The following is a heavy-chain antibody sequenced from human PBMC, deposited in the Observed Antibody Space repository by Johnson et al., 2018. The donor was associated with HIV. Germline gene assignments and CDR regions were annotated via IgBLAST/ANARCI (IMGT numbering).Heavy chain of an antibody. CDR2: IWYDGSNK. CDR3: AKVGGTTILRDAFDI. J-gene: IGHJ3*02. CDR1: GFTFSSYG. V-gene: IGHV3-33*06. Sequence: QMQLVESGGGVVQPGRSLRLSCTASGFTFSSYGMHWVRQAPGKGLEWVAVIWYDGSNKYYGDSVKGRFTISRDNSKNTVYLQMNSLKAEDTAVYYCAKVGGTTILRDAFDIWGQGTMVTVSS. D-gene: IGHD1-1*01.